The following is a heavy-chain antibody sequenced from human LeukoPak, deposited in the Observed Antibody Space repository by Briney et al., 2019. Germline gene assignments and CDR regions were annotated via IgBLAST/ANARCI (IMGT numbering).Heavy chain of an antibody. CDR1: GDTFSRYA. J-gene: IGHJ6*03. CDR3: ATTGGDIYYYYMDG. D-gene: IGHD3-16*01. Sequence: GASVKVSCKASGDTFSRYAISWVRQAPGQGLEWMGGIIHVLSTANYAQKFQDRVTITADETTSTTYMELSSLKSEDTAVYYCATTGGDIYYYYMDGWGKGTTVTISS. CDR2: IIHVLSTA. V-gene: IGHV1-69*13.